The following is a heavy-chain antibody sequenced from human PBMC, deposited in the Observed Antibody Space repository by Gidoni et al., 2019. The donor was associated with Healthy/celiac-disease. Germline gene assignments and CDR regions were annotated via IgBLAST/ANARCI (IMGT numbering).Heavy chain of an antibody. J-gene: IGHJ4*02. CDR3: AKDYCGGDCYFDY. Sequence: EGQLVGSGGGGGQPGGAPRVSSAAAGFTFDDYAMHWVRQAPGKGLEWVSLISGDGGSTYYADSVKGRFTISRDNSKNSLYLQMNSLRTEDTALYYCAKDYCGGDCYFDYWGQGTLVTVSS. D-gene: IGHD2-21*02. V-gene: IGHV3-43*02. CDR1: GFTFDDYA. CDR2: ISGDGGST.